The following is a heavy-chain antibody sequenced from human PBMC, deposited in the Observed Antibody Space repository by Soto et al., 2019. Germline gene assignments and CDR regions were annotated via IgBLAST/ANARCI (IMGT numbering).Heavy chain of an antibody. Sequence: EVQLVESGRGLVKPGGSLRLSCAASGFTFSSYSMNWVRQAPGKGLEWVSSISSSSSYIYYADSVKGRFTISRDNAKNSLYLQMNSLRAEDTAVYYCARGRTYYDILTGYFYYFDYWGQGTLVTVSS. CDR1: GFTFSSYS. D-gene: IGHD3-9*01. J-gene: IGHJ4*02. V-gene: IGHV3-21*01. CDR3: ARGRTYYDILTGYFYYFDY. CDR2: ISSSSSYI.